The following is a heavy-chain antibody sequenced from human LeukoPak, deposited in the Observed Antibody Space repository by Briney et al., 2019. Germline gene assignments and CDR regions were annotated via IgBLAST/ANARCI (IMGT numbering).Heavy chain of an antibody. Sequence: GGSLRLSCAASGFTFSSFAMHWVRQAPGKGLEYVSAISSNGGTTYYASSVKGRVTISRDNSKNTLYLQMGCLRAEDMAVYYCARQAPTLRNYFDYWGQGTLVTVSS. CDR1: GFTFSSFA. CDR3: ARQAPTLRNYFDY. V-gene: IGHV3-64*01. D-gene: IGHD4-17*01. CDR2: ISSNGGTT. J-gene: IGHJ4*02.